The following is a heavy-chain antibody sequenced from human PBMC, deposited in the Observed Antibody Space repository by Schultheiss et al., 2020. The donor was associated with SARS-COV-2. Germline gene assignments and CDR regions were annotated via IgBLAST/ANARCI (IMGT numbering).Heavy chain of an antibody. J-gene: IGHJ4*02. CDR2: IKSKTDGGTT. D-gene: IGHD6-13*01. CDR1: GFTFSNAW. CDR3: TTDLSAAAGFDY. V-gene: IGHV3-15*01. Sequence: GGSLRLSCAASGFTFSNAWMSWVSQAPGKGLEWVGRIKSKTDGGTTDYAAPVKGRFTISRDDSKNTLYLQMNSLKTEDTSVYYCTTDLSAAAGFDYWGQGTLFTFSS.